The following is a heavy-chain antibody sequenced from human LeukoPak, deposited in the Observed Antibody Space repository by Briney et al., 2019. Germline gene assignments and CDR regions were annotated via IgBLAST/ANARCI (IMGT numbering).Heavy chain of an antibody. Sequence: SETLSLTCTVSGGSISSYYWSWIRQPPGKGLEWIGYIYYSGSANYNPSLKSRVTISVDTSKNQFPLKLSSVTAADTAVYYCAGTLPYYDFWSGYFALEDYYYGMDVWGQGTTVTVSS. CDR2: IYYSGSA. CDR3: AGTLPYYDFWSGYFALEDYYYGMDV. J-gene: IGHJ6*02. CDR1: GGSISSYY. V-gene: IGHV4-59*08. D-gene: IGHD3-3*01.